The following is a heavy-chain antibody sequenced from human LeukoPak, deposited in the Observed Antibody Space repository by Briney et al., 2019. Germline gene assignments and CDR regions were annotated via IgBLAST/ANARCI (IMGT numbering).Heavy chain of an antibody. CDR3: AKSKVTDSSLFDY. Sequence: GGSLRLSCAASGFTVSSNYMSWVRQAPGKGLEWISVIYSGGSTYYADSVKGRFTISRDNSKNTLYLQMNSLRAEDTAVYYCAKSKVTDSSLFDYWGQGTLVTVSS. D-gene: IGHD2-21*02. CDR1: GFTVSSNY. V-gene: IGHV3-53*01. CDR2: IYSGGST. J-gene: IGHJ4*02.